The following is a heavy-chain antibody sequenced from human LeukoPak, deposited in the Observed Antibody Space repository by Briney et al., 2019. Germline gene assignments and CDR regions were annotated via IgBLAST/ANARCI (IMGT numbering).Heavy chain of an antibody. Sequence: ASVKVSCKASGYTFTSYGISWVRQAPGQGLEWMGWISAYNGNTNYAQKLQGRVTMTTDTSTSTAYMELSSLRSEDTAVYYCAREHDYGGNSGGFDYWGQGTLVTVSS. CDR2: ISAYNGNT. CDR3: AREHDYGGNSGGFDY. J-gene: IGHJ4*02. CDR1: GYTFTSYG. V-gene: IGHV1-18*01. D-gene: IGHD4-23*01.